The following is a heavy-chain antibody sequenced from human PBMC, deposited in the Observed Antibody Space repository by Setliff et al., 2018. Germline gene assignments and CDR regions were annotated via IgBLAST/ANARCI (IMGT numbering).Heavy chain of an antibody. D-gene: IGHD6-13*01. CDR3: ARESGYSTL. CDR2: IYHSGST. J-gene: IGHJ4*02. CDR1: GYSISSGYY. Sequence: ETLSLTCAVSGYSISSGYYWGWIRQPPGKGLEWIGSIYHSGSTYYNPSLKSRVTISVDTSKNQSSLKLSSVTAADTAVYYCARESGYSTLWGQGTLVTVSS. V-gene: IGHV4-38-2*02.